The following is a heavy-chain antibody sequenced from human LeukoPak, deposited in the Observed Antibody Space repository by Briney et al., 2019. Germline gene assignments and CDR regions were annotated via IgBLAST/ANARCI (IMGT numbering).Heavy chain of an antibody. D-gene: IGHD6-25*01. V-gene: IGHV1-46*01. CDR2: INPRGGST. CDR1: GYTFTSFF. CDR3: ARVGVTAATADY. J-gene: IGHJ4*02. Sequence: ASVRASCKASGYTFTSFFMHWLRQAPGQGPEWMGIINPRGGSTDYSQKFQGRVTMTSDTSTSTVYLEVNDLTSEDTAVYFCARVGVTAATADYWGQGTLVTVSS.